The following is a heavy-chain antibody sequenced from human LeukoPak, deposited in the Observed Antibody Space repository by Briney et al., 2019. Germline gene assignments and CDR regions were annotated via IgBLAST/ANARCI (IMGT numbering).Heavy chain of an antibody. CDR2: ISWNSGST. Sequence: PGGSLRLSCAASGFTFDDYAMHWVRQAPGKGLEWVSGISWNSGSTGYADSVKGRFTISRDNAKNSLYLQMNSLRAEDTALYYCAKGAGYSSSWYFDYWGQGSLVTVSS. J-gene: IGHJ4*02. CDR1: GFTFDDYA. D-gene: IGHD6-13*01. CDR3: AKGAGYSSSWYFDY. V-gene: IGHV3-9*01.